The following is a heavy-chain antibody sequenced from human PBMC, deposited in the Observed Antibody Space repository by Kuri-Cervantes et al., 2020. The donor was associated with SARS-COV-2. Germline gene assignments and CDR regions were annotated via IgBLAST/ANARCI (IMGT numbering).Heavy chain of an antibody. Sequence: SCAASGFTFSDYYMSWIRQAPGKGLEWVSYISSSSSYTNYADSVKGRFTISRDNAKNSLYLQMNSLRAEDTAVYYCAREGTYYDFWSGHTHDAFDIWGQGTMVTVSS. CDR1: GFTFSDYY. J-gene: IGHJ3*02. V-gene: IGHV3-11*06. CDR2: ISSSSSYT. CDR3: AREGTYYDFWSGHTHDAFDI. D-gene: IGHD3-3*01.